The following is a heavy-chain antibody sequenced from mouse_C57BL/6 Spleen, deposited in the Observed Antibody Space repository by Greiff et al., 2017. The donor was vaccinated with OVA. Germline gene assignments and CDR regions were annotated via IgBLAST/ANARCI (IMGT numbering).Heavy chain of an antibody. CDR1: GYAFTNYL. V-gene: IGHV1-54*01. CDR2: INPGSGGT. D-gene: IGHD2-1*01. CDR3: ARDGVYGNYDYFDY. Sequence: QVQLQQSGAELVRPGTSVKVSCKASGYAFTNYLIEWVKQRPGQGLEWIGVINPGSGGTNYNEKFKGKATLTADKSSSTAYMQRSSLTSEDSAVYFCARDGVYGNYDYFDYWGQGTTLTVSS. J-gene: IGHJ2*01.